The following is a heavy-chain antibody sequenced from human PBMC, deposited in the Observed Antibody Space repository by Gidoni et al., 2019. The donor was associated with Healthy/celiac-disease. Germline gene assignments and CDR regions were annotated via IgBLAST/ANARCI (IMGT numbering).Heavy chain of an antibody. CDR3: ARTRQDGSTIGYYYYYMDV. J-gene: IGHJ6*03. CDR1: GYSFTRYW. V-gene: IGHV5-51*01. Sequence: VPLVLSGAEVQTPGESLNISFKGSGYSFTRYWIGWVRQMPGKGPEWMGIIYPGDSDTRYSPSFQGQVTISADKSISTAYLQWSSLKASDTAMYYCARTRQDGSTIGYYYYYMDVWGKGTTVTVSS. CDR2: IYPGDSDT. D-gene: IGHD2-2*01.